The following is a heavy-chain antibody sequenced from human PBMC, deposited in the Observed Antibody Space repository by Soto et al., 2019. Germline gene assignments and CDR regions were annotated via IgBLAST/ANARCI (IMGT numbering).Heavy chain of an antibody. V-gene: IGHV4-4*02. CDR1: NSSNSSSHR. CDR2: IYHSGST. J-gene: IGHJ5*02. D-gene: IGHD4-17*01. CDR3: ARLPWADYGGIFDP. Sequence: SETLCLTFAVSNSSNSSSHRSIRDRQPPGKGLEWIGEIYHSGSTNYNPSLKSRVTISVDKSKNQFSLKLSSVTAADTAVYYCARLPWADYGGIFDPWGQGTLVTVSS.